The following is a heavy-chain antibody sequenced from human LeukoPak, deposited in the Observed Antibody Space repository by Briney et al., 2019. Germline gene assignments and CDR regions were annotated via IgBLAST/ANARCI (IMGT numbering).Heavy chain of an antibody. J-gene: IGHJ6*03. CDR2: IYHSGST. V-gene: IGHV4-59*01. CDR3: ARAPYYYYMDV. Sequence: SETLSLTCTVSGGSISSYYWSWIRQPPGKGLEWIGYIYHSGSTNYNPSLKSRVTISVDTSKNQFSLKLSSATAADTAVYYCARAPYYYYMDVWGKGTTVTVSS. CDR1: GGSISSYY.